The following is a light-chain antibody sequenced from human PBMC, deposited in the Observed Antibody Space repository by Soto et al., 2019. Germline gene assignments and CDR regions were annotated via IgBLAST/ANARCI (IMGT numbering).Light chain of an antibody. V-gene: IGKV3-15*01. J-gene: IGKJ1*01. CDR2: GAS. CDR3: QQYNTWHPKMA. CDR1: QSVSSD. Sequence: VVTQSPATLSVFPGETATLSCRASQSVSSDLAWYQQRPGQAPRLLIYGASTRATGIPARFRGSGSGTEFCLTISSLQSEDFATYYCQQYNTWHPKMAFGRGTKVEIK.